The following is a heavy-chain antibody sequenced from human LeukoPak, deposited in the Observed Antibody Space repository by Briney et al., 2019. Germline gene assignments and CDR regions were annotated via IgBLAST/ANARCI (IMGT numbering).Heavy chain of an antibody. J-gene: IGHJ3*02. CDR2: ISGSGGST. CDR3: AKDYTMVRGVNAFDI. V-gene: IGHV3-23*01. CDR1: GFTFSSYA. Sequence: SGGSLRLSCAASGFTFSSYAMSWVRQAPGKGLEWVSAISGSGGSTYYADSVKGRFTISRDNSKNTLYLQMNSLRAEDTAVYYCAKDYTMVRGVNAFDIWGQGTMVTVSS. D-gene: IGHD3-10*01.